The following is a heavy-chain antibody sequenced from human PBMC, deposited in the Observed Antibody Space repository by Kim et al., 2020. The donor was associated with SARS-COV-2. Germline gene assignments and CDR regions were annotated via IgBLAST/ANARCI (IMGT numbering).Heavy chain of an antibody. D-gene: IGHD3-22*01. CDR2: IYPGDSDT. V-gene: IGHV5-51*01. CDR1: GYSFSNHW. CDR3: PPSQCVADSPGSCDI. J-gene: IGHJ3*02. Sequence: GESLKISCKGSGYSFSNHWIGWVRQMPGKGLEWMGIIYPGDSDTRYRPAFEAQFTISADKSFSTAYLHWSSPKSSDTSMDYWPPSQCVADSPGSCDIWG.